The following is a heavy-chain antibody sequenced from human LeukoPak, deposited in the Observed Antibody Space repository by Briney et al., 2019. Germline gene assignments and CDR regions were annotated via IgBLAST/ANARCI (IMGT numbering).Heavy chain of an antibody. J-gene: IGHJ4*02. V-gene: IGHV4-59*08. Sequence: SETLSLTCAVSGGSISSYYWSWIRQPPGKGLEWIGYIYYSGSTNYNPSLKSRVTISVDPSKNQYSLKLSSVTAADTAVYYCARHKRSRDGYNFLDYWGQGTLVTVSS. CDR1: GGSISSYY. CDR2: IYYSGST. D-gene: IGHD5-24*01. CDR3: ARHKRSRDGYNFLDY.